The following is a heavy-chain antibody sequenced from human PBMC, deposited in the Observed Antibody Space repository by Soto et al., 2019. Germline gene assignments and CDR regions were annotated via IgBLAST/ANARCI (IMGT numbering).Heavy chain of an antibody. CDR2: IYYSGST. V-gene: IGHV4-39*01. J-gene: IGHJ6*03. CDR3: ARGRGYYYGSWRNMDV. CDR1: DGSISSSSYY. Sequence: SETLSLTCTVSDGSISSSSYYWGWIRQPPGQGLEWIESIYYSGSTYYNQSLKRRVTISVDTSKNQFSLKLSSVTAADTVVYYCARGRGYYYGSWRNMDVWGKGTTVTVSS. D-gene: IGHD3-10*01.